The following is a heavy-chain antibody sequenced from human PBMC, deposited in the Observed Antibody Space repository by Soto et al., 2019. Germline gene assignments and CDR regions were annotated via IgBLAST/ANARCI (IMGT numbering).Heavy chain of an antibody. J-gene: IGHJ4*02. Sequence: SVKVSCKASGGTFSIYAISCVLQAPLQWLDWMGGIIPIFGTANYAQKLQGRVTITADESTSTAYMELSSLRSEDTAVYYCARGRGVQLWLSAYPRPYYFDYWGQGTLVTVSS. V-gene: IGHV1-69*13. CDR1: GGTFSIYA. CDR2: IIPIFGTA. CDR3: ARGRGVQLWLSAYPRPYYFDY. D-gene: IGHD5-18*01.